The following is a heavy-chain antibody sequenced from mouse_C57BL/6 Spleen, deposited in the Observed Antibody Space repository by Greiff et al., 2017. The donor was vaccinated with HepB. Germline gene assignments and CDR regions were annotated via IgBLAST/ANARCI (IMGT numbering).Heavy chain of an antibody. J-gene: IGHJ2*01. CDR1: GYSFTSYY. CDR3: ARSTVVATPFDY. V-gene: IGHV1-66*01. D-gene: IGHD1-1*01. Sequence: VQLQESGPELVKPGASVKISCKASGYSFTSYYIHWVKQRPGQGLEWIGWIYPGSGNTKYNEKFKGKATLTADTSSSTAYMQLSSLTSEDSAVYYCARSTVVATPFDYWGQGTTLTVSS. CDR2: IYPGSGNT.